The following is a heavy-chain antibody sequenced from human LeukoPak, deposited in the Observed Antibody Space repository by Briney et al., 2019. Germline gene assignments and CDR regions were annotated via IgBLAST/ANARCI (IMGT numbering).Heavy chain of an antibody. J-gene: IGHJ1*01. V-gene: IGHV1-2*06. CDR2: INPNSGGT. CDR1: GYNLVGYY. D-gene: IGHD6-19*01. Sequence: GASVKVSCKASGYNLVGYYIHWVRQAPGQGLEWMGRINPNSGGTNYAQKFQDRVTMTKDTSTSTAYMDLSRLTSDDTAVYYCASLTIGWYSSDYFQQWGQGTLVTVSS. CDR3: ASLTIGWYSSDYFQQ.